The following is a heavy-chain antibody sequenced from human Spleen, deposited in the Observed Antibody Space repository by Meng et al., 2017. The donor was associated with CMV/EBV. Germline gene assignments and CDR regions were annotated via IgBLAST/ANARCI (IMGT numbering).Heavy chain of an antibody. CDR1: GGFFSGYY. J-gene: IGHJ4*02. V-gene: IGHV4-34*01. Sequence: QVQLQQWGAGLLNPSETLSLTCAGYGGFFSGYYWSWIRQPPGKGLEWIGEINHSESTNYNPSLKSRVTISVDISKNQFSLKVTSVTAADTAVYYCATDLEFWGQGTRVTFYS. CDR3: ATDLEF. CDR2: INHSEST.